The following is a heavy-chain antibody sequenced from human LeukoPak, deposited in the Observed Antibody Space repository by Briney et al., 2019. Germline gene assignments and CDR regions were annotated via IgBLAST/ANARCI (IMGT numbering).Heavy chain of an antibody. Sequence: ASVKVPCKASGYTFTGYYMHWVRQAPGQGLEWMGWINPNSGGTNYAQKFQGRVTMTRDTSISTAYMELSRLRSDDTAVYYCAREAVVVPAAIGDAFDIWGQGTMVTVSS. D-gene: IGHD2-2*02. J-gene: IGHJ3*02. CDR1: GYTFTGYY. V-gene: IGHV1-2*02. CDR2: INPNSGGT. CDR3: AREAVVVPAAIGDAFDI.